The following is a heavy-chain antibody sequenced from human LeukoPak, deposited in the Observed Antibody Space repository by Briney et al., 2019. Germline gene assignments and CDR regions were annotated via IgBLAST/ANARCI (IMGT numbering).Heavy chain of an antibody. CDR2: MYYSGST. CDR1: GGSISSSSYY. Sequence: SETLSLTCTVSGGSISSSSYYWGWIRQPPGKGLEWIGSMYYSGSTYYNPSLKSRVTISVDTSKNQFSLKLSSVTAADTAVYYCARDRLGNTIDYWGQGTLVTVSS. J-gene: IGHJ4*02. V-gene: IGHV4-39*07. CDR3: ARDRLGNTIDY. D-gene: IGHD1-26*01.